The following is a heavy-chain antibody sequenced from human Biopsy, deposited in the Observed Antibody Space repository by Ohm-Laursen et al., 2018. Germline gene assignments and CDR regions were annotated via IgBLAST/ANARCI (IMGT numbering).Heavy chain of an antibody. V-gene: IGHV4-59*08. J-gene: IGHJ4*02. CDR3: ARLSTLFGVADFTDD. CDR2: ISNSGTT. D-gene: IGHD3-3*01. CDR1: GASVRSHF. Sequence: SETLSLTCTLSGASVRSHFLTWIRQPPGKGLQWIGSISNSGTTKSSPSLKSQVNISLHTSKNQLSLKLTSVTAADTAVYYCARLSTLFGVADFTDDWGQGTLVTVSS.